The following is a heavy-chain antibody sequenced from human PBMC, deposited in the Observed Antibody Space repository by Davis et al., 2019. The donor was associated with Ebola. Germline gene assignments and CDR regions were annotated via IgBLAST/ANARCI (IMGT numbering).Heavy chain of an antibody. D-gene: IGHD2-15*01. CDR3: ARDCRLGYCSDAYYYYGMDV. CDR2: ISSSGSTI. J-gene: IGHJ6*02. Sequence: PGGSLRLSCAASGFTFSSYEMNWVRQAPGQGLEWVSYISSSGSTIYYADSVKGRFTISRDNAKNSLYLQMKSLRAEETAVYYCARDCRLGYCSDAYYYYGMDVWGQGTTVTVSS. CDR1: GFTFSSYE. V-gene: IGHV3-48*03.